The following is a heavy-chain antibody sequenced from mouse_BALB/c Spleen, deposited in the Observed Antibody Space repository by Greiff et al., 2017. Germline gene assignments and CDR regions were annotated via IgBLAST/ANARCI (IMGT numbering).Heavy chain of an antibody. CDR1: GYTFTSYY. CDR2: IYPGNVNT. CDR3: ARSYYRYDDWYFDV. J-gene: IGHJ1*01. Sequence: VQLVESGPELVKPGASVRISCKASGYTFTSYYIHWVKQRPGQGLEWIGWIYPGNVNTKYNEKFKGKATLTADKSSSTAYMQLSSLTSEDSAVYFCARSYYRYDDWYFDVWGAGTTVTVSS. D-gene: IGHD2-14*01. V-gene: IGHV1S56*01.